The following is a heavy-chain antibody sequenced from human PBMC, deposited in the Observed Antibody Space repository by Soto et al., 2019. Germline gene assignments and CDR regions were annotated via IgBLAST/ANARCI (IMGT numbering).Heavy chain of an antibody. CDR1: GFTFSSYS. D-gene: IGHD6-19*01. J-gene: IGHJ6*02. CDR2: ISSSSSTI. Sequence: EVQLVESGGGLVQPGGSLRLSCAASGFTFSSYSMNWVRQAPGKGLEWVSYISSSSSTIYYADSVKGLFTISRDNAKNSLYLQMSSLRDEDTAVYYCAREESSGSSGCNLYYYYGMDVWGQGTTVTVSS. CDR3: AREESSGSSGCNLYYYYGMDV. V-gene: IGHV3-48*02.